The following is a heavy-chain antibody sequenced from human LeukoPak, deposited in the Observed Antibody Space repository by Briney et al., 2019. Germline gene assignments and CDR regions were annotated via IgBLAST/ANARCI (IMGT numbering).Heavy chain of an antibody. D-gene: IGHD4-17*01. J-gene: IGHJ4*02. V-gene: IGHV4-34*01. CDR2: INHSGST. CDR3: ARHVSPYGDYVHFDY. Sequence: KPSGTLSLTCAVYGGSFSGYYWSWIRQPPGKGLEWIGEINHSGSTNYNPSLKSRVTISVDTSKNQFSLKLSSVTAADTAVFYCARHVSPYGDYVHFDYWGQGTLVTVSS. CDR1: GGSFSGYY.